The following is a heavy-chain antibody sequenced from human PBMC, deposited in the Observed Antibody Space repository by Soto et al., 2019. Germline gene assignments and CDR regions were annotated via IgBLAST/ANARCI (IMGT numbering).Heavy chain of an antibody. Sequence: QVQLVKSGRGLIKPGGSLRLSCAASGFALSDNYMSWIRQAPGKGLEWVSYITRSGSTIYYADSVKGRFTLSRDNAKNSLYLQMNSLRAEDTAVYYCARTMYDDMDVWGQGTTVTVSS. D-gene: IGHD2-8*01. J-gene: IGHJ6*02. CDR1: GFALSDNY. CDR2: ITRSGSTI. V-gene: IGHV3-11*01. CDR3: ARTMYDDMDV.